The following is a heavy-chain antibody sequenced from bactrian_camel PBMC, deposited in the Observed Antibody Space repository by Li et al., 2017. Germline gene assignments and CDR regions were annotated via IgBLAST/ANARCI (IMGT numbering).Heavy chain of an antibody. V-gene: IGHV3S40*01. CDR1: GFTFSNYD. Sequence: VQLVESGGGLVRPGGSLRLSRAASGFTFSNYDMGWVRQAPGKEVEWIAACNAVGTPTCYADSVKGRFTISKDNAMNTLYLQLSNLKTGDTAMYYCAIGAVGGSWYVYLGELGYWGQGTQVTVS. J-gene: IGHJ6*01. CDR3: AIGAVGGSWYVYLGELGY. D-gene: IGHD6*01. CDR2: CNAVGTPT.